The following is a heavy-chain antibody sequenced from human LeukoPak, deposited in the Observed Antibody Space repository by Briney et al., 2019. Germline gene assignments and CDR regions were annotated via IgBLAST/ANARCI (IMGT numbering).Heavy chain of an antibody. V-gene: IGHV1-46*01. D-gene: IGHD3-10*01. Sequence: GASVKVSCKASGYTFTSYYMHWVRQAPGQGLEWMGIINPSGGSTSYAQKFQGRVTITADKSTSTAYMELSSLRSDDTAVYYCARDDYYGAEGRFYYGMDVWGQGTTVTVSS. J-gene: IGHJ6*01. CDR2: INPSGGST. CDR1: GYTFTSYY. CDR3: ARDDYYGAEGRFYYGMDV.